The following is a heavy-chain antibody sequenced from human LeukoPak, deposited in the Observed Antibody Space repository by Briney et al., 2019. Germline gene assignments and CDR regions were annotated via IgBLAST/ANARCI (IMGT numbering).Heavy chain of an antibody. CDR1: GVTFSSYE. D-gene: IGHD5-12*01. CDR2: ISSSGSTI. J-gene: IGHJ4*02. V-gene: IGHV3-48*03. Sequence: GGSLRLSCAASGVTFSSYEMNWVRQAPGKGLEWVSYISSSGSTIYYADSVKGRFTISRGNAKNSLYLQMNSLRAEDTAVYYCARDPARSGYDFMDYWGQGTLVTVSS. CDR3: ARDPARSGYDFMDY.